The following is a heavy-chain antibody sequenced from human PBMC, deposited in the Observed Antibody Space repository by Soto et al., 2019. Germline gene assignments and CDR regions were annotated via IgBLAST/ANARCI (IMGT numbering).Heavy chain of an antibody. CDR1: GFTFSSYG. V-gene: IGHV3-33*01. D-gene: IGHD4-17*01. Sequence: GGSLRLSCAASGFTFSSYGMHWVRQAPGKGLEWVAVIWYDGSNKYYADSVKGRFTISRDNSKNTLYLQMNSLRAEDTAVYYCASSYGDYEPFDYWGQGTLVTVSS. CDR2: IWYDGSNK. J-gene: IGHJ4*02. CDR3: ASSYGDYEPFDY.